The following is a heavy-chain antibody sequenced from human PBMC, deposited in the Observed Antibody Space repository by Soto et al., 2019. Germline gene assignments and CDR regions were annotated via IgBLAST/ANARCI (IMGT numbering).Heavy chain of an antibody. J-gene: IGHJ4*02. CDR2: ISSSGSTI. D-gene: IGHD3-3*01. V-gene: IGHV3-48*03. CDR1: GFTFSSYE. CDR3: ARDPGGYDFWSGYPLY. Sequence: EVQLVESGGGLVQPGGSLRLSCAASGFTFSSYEMNWVRQAPGKGLEWVSYISSSGSTIYYADSVKGRFTISRDNAKNSLYLQMNSLRAEDTAVYYCARDPGGYDFWSGYPLYWGQGTLVTVSS.